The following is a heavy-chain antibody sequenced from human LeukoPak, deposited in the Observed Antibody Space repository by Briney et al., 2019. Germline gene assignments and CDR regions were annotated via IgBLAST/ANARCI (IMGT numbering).Heavy chain of an antibody. CDR2: INPNSGGT. CDR1: GYTFTNYY. V-gene: IGHV1-2*02. Sequence: ASVKVSCKASGYTFTNYYMHWVRQAPGQGLEWMGWINPNSGGTNYAQKFQGRVTMTRDTSISTAYMELSRLRSDDTAVYYCARADTAMVTDFDYWGQGTLVTVSS. D-gene: IGHD5-18*01. CDR3: ARADTAMVTDFDY. J-gene: IGHJ4*02.